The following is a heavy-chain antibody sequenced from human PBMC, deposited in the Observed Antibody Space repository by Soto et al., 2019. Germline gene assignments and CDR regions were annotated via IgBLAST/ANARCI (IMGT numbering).Heavy chain of an antibody. Sequence: GGSLRLSCVASGFTFSANAMSWVRQVAGKGLEWVSGISGSGDSTYYADSVKGRFTISRVNSKNTLFLHMNNLRAEDTAVYYCAKLTHYYDSSGSGYWGQGTLVTVSS. CDR1: GFTFSANA. CDR2: ISGSGDST. V-gene: IGHV3-23*01. J-gene: IGHJ4*02. CDR3: AKLTHYYDSSGSGY. D-gene: IGHD3-22*01.